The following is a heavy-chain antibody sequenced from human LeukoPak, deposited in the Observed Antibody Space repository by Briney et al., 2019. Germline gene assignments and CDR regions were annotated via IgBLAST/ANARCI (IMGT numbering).Heavy chain of an antibody. D-gene: IGHD3-22*01. J-gene: IGHJ4*02. V-gene: IGHV4-59*01. CDR2: IYYSGST. CDR1: GGSISSYC. CDR3: ARGAGYYDTIAG. Sequence: PETLSLTCTVSGGSISSYCWSWIRQPPGKGLEWIGYIYYSGSTNYNPSLKSRVTISVDTSKYQFSLKLSSVTAADTAVYYCARGAGYYDTIAGRGQGTPVTVSS.